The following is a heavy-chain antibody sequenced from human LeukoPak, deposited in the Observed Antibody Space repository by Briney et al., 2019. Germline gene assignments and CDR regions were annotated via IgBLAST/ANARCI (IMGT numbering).Heavy chain of an antibody. J-gene: IGHJ5*01. V-gene: IGHV3-72*01. Sequence: GGSLTLSCAASGFTFSDHYMDWVRQTPGKGLEWVARSRPKARSYSTEYAASVKDRFTISRDESENSLHLQMTSLKTEDTAVYYCVRGYNGFDSWGQGTLVTVSS. CDR1: GFTFSDHY. CDR2: SRPKARSYST. CDR3: VRGYNGFDS.